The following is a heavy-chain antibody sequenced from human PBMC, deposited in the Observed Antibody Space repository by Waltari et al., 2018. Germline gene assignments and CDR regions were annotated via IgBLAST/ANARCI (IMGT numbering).Heavy chain of an antibody. CDR2: IYYSGST. CDR1: GGSISSSSYY. J-gene: IGHJ4*02. V-gene: IGHV4-39*07. CDR3: ARDPVGAINFDY. D-gene: IGHD1-26*01. Sequence: QLQLQESGPGLVKPSETLSLTCTVSGGSISSSSYYWGWIRQPPGKGLEWIGSIYYSGSTYYNPSLKSRVTISVDTSKNQFSLKLSSVTAADTAVYYCARDPVGAINFDYWGQGTLVTVSS.